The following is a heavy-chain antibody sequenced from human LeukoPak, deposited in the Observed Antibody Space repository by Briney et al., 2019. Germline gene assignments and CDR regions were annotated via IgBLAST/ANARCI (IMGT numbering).Heavy chain of an antibody. CDR1: GGSFSGYY. Sequence: PSETLSLTCAVSGGSFSGYYWSWIRQPPGKGLKWIGEINHSGSTNYNPSLKSRVTISVDTSKNQFSLKLSSVTAADTAVYYCARGRRYCSSASCSRGYYYYYGMDVWGQGTTVTVSS. CDR3: ARGRRYCSSASCSRGYYYYYGMDV. J-gene: IGHJ6*02. D-gene: IGHD2-2*01. V-gene: IGHV4-34*01. CDR2: INHSGST.